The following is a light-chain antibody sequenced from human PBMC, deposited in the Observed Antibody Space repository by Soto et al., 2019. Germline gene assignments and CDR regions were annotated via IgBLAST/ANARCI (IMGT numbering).Light chain of an antibody. Sequence: VLTQSPGTLSLSPGERASLSCRASQTVRDKYLAWYQQKPGQAPRLVIYDASSRATGIPDRFSGGGSGTDFTITISRLETEDFAVYYCQQFSSYPLTFGGGTKVDIK. CDR1: QTVRDKY. CDR2: DAS. CDR3: QQFSSYPLT. V-gene: IGKV3-20*01. J-gene: IGKJ4*01.